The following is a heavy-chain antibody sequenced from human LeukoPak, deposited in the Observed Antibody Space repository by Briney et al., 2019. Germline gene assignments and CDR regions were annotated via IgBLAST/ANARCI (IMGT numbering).Heavy chain of an antibody. CDR1: GGSISSYY. CDR3: ARDSTRVQSRPNYYYYYYMDV. CDR2: IYTSGST. V-gene: IGHV4-4*07. J-gene: IGHJ6*03. D-gene: IGHD1-1*01. Sequence: PSETLSLTCTVSGGSISSYYWSWIRQPAGKGLEWIGRIYTSGSTNYNPSLKSRVTMSVDTSKNQFSLKLSSVTAADTAVYYCARDSTRVQSRPNYYYYYYMDVWGKGTTVTVS.